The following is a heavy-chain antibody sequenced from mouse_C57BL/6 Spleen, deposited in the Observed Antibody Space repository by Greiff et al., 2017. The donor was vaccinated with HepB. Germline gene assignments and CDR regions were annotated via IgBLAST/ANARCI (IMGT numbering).Heavy chain of an antibody. CDR2: ISYDGSN. J-gene: IGHJ3*01. V-gene: IGHV3-6*01. D-gene: IGHD3-2*02. CDR1: GYSITSGYY. Sequence: ESGPGLVKPSQSLSLTCSVTGYSITSGYYWNWIRQFPGNKLEWMGYISYDGSNNYNPSLKNRISITRDTSKNQFFLKLNSVTTEDTATYYCAREGSSGYVWFAYWGQGTLVTVSA. CDR3: AREGSSGYVWFAY.